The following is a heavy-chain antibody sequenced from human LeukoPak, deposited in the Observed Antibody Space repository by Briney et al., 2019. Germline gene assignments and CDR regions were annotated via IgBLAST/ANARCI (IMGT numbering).Heavy chain of an antibody. J-gene: IGHJ4*02. V-gene: IGHV4-39*07. CDR3: AGERGAQLVLE. Sequence: PSETLSLTCTVSGGSISSSSYYWGWIRQPPGKGLEWIGSIYYSGSTYYNPSLKSRVTISVDTSKNQFSLKLSSVTAADTAVYYCAGERGAQLVLEWGQGTLVTVSS. D-gene: IGHD6-6*01. CDR1: GGSISSSSYY. CDR2: IYYSGST.